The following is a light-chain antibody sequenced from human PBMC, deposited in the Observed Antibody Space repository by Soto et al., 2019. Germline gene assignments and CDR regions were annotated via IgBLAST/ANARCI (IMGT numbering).Light chain of an antibody. V-gene: IGKV3D-20*01. CDR2: DAS. CDR3: QQYSSSPYT. CDR1: QTVSSGY. Sequence: EIVLTQSPFTLSLSPGERATLSCGSSQTVSSGYLAWYQQRPGLAPRLLIYDASSRATGIPDRFSGSGSGTDFSLTISRLEPEDFAVYYCQQYSSSPYTFGQGTKVDIK. J-gene: IGKJ2*01.